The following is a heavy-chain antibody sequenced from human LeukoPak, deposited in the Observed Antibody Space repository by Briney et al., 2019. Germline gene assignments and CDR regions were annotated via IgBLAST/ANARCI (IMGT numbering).Heavy chain of an antibody. V-gene: IGHV3-48*01. CDR3: ARASSTGYRY. CDR2: ISSSSTI. J-gene: IGHJ4*02. Sequence: GGSLRLSCAASGFTFSSYSMNWVRQAPGKGLEWVSYISSSSTIYYADSVKGRFTISRDNAKNSLYLQMNSLRAEDTAVYYCARASSTGYRYWGQGTLVTVSS. CDR1: GFTFSSYS. D-gene: IGHD5-18*01.